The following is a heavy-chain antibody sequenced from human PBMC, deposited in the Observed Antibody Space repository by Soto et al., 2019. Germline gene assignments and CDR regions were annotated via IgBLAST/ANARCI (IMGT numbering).Heavy chain of an antibody. J-gene: IGHJ6*02. CDR3: ARVWFGDLTQGMDA. V-gene: IGHV3-30-3*01. Sequence: QVQLVESGGGVVQPGRSLRLSCAASGFTFSSYAMHWVRQAPGKGLEWVAVISYDGSNKYYADSVKGRFTISRDNSKKARYLQMNSLTAEDRAVYYCARVWFGDLTQGMDAWGQGTPVTVSS. D-gene: IGHD3-10*01. CDR2: ISYDGSNK. CDR1: GFTFSSYA.